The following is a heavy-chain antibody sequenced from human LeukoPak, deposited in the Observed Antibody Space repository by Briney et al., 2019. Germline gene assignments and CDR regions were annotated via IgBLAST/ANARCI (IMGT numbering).Heavy chain of an antibody. Sequence: GGSPRLSCAASGFTFSSYAMSWVRQAPGKGLEWVADISIDGDNEYYADSVRGRFMISRDNSKNTVYLQMNSLTIEDTAVYYCAREPSGNFGQLVSSAEYFQHWGQGTRVTVSS. D-gene: IGHD5/OR15-5a*01. CDR3: AREPSGNFGQLVSSAEYFQH. J-gene: IGHJ1*01. CDR2: ISIDGDNE. CDR1: GFTFSSYA. V-gene: IGHV3-30*03.